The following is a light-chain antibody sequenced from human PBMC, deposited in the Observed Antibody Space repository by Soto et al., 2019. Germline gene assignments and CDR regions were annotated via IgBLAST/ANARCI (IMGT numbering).Light chain of an antibody. J-gene: IGKJ4*01. CDR1: QSLTSVY. Sequence: IVLTQSPGTLSLTPGERATLSCRASQSLTSVYLAWYQQKPGQAPRLLIYGASSRAPGTPDRFSGSGSGIDFTLTISSLEPEDFAVYYCQQYGSSPLLTFGGGTKVEIK. CDR2: GAS. V-gene: IGKV3-20*01. CDR3: QQYGSSPLLT.